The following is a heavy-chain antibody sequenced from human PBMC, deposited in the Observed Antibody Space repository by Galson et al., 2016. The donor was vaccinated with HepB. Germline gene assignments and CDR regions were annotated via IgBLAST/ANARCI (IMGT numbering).Heavy chain of an antibody. CDR3: TTSSTRGYTYGPSAY. J-gene: IGHJ4*02. V-gene: IGHV3-7*03. CDR1: GFIFSSYW. CDR2: IKQGGSEK. Sequence: SLRLSCAGSGFIFSSYWMSWVRQAPGKGLEWVANIKQGGSEKYYVESVRGRFTISRDNAKNSLFLQMNSLRAEDTAVYYCTTSSTRGYTYGPSAYWGRGTLVAVSS. D-gene: IGHD5-18*01.